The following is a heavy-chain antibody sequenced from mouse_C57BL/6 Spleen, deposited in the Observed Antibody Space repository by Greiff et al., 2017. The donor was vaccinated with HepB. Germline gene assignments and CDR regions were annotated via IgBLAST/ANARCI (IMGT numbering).Heavy chain of an antibody. V-gene: IGHV5-17*01. Sequence: EVKLMESGGGLVKPGGSLKLSCAASGFTFSDYGMHWVRQAPEKGLEWVAYISSGSSTIYYADTVKGRFTISRDNAKNTLFLQMTSLRSEDTAMYYCARPRSNSYWYFDVWGTGTTVTVSS. D-gene: IGHD2-5*01. CDR1: GFTFSDYG. CDR3: ARPRSNSYWYFDV. J-gene: IGHJ1*03. CDR2: ISSGSSTI.